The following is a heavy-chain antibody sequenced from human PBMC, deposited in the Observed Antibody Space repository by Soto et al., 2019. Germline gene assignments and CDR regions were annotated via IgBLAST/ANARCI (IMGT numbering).Heavy chain of an antibody. J-gene: IGHJ3*02. CDR2: ISYDGSNK. CDR3: AKDPGYGDYVFAFDI. Sequence: GGSLRLSCAASGFTFSSYGMHWVRQAPGKGLEWVAVISYDGSNKYYADSVKGRFTISRDNSKNTLYLQMNSLRAEDTAVYYCAKDPGYGDYVFAFDIWGQGTMVTVSS. V-gene: IGHV3-30*18. D-gene: IGHD4-17*01. CDR1: GFTFSSYG.